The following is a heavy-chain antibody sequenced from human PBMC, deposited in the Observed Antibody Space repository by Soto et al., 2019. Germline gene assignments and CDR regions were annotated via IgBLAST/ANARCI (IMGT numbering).Heavy chain of an antibody. V-gene: IGHV1-18*01. J-gene: IGHJ4*02. CDR3: VVAAQPYYFDY. D-gene: IGHD2-15*01. CDR1: GYTFTSHG. CDR2: ISAYNGNT. Sequence: QVQLVQSGAEVKKPGASVKVSCKASGYTFTSHGMSWVRPAPGQGLEWMGWISAYNGNTNYAQKLQGRVTMTTDTSTSTAYMELRSLRSDDTAVYYCVVAAQPYYFDYWGQGTLVTVSS.